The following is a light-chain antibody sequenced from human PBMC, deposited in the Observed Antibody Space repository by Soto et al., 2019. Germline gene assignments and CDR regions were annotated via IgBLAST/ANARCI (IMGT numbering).Light chain of an antibody. CDR2: DVS. V-gene: IGLV2-11*01. Sequence: QAVVTQPRSVSGSPGQSVTISCTGTSSDVGGYNYVSWYQQHPGKAPKLMIFDVSQRPSGVPDRFSGCKSGNTASLTISGLQAEDEADYYCCSYAGTYTWVFGGGTKLTVL. CDR3: CSYAGTYTWV. CDR1: SSDVGGYNY. J-gene: IGLJ3*02.